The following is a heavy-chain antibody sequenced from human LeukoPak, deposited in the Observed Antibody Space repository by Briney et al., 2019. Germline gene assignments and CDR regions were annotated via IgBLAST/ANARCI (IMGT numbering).Heavy chain of an antibody. D-gene: IGHD6-19*01. Sequence: TGGSLRLSCAASGFTFSSYEMNWVRQAPGKGLEWVSYISSSGSTIYYADSVKGRFTISRDNAKNSLYLQMNSLRAEDTAVYYCAREPGIAVAGTGGFDYWGQGTLVTVSS. J-gene: IGHJ4*02. V-gene: IGHV3-48*03. CDR1: GFTFSSYE. CDR3: AREPGIAVAGTGGFDY. CDR2: ISSSGSTI.